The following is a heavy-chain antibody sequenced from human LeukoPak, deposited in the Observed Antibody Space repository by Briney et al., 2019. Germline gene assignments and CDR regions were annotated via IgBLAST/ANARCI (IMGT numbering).Heavy chain of an antibody. Sequence: ASVKVSCKASGYTFTSYYMHWVRQAPGQGLEWMGIINPSGGSTSYAQKLQGRVTMTRNTSISTAYMELSSLRSEDTAVYYCARGPLQLVPFDYWGQGTLVTVSS. J-gene: IGHJ4*02. CDR1: GYTFTSYY. CDR3: ARGPLQLVPFDY. V-gene: IGHV1-46*01. D-gene: IGHD6-13*01. CDR2: INPSGGST.